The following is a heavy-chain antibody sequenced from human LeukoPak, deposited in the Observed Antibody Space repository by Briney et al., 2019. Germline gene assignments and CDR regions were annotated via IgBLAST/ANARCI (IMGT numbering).Heavy chain of an antibody. V-gene: IGHV1-46*01. CDR2: INPSGGST. CDR1: GYTFTSDY. CDR3: ARECLTSFGEMRHGWFDP. Sequence: ASVKVSCKASGYTFTSDYMHWVRQAPGQGLEWMGIINPSGGSTSYAQKFQGRVTMTRDTSTSTVYMELSSLRSEDTAVYYCARECLTSFGEMRHGWFDPWGQGTLVTVSS. J-gene: IGHJ5*02. D-gene: IGHD3-10*01.